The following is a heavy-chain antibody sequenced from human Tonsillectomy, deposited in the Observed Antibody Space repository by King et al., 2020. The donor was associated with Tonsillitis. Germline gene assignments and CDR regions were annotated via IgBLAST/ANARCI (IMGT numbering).Heavy chain of an antibody. CDR2: MSWNSGTI. CDR3: AKDIGWIRSGLHY. CDR1: GFTFDDA. D-gene: IGHD5-12*01. Sequence: VQLVESGGGLVQPGRSLRLSCSASGFTFDDAMHWVRQAPGKGLEWVSGMSWNSGTIGYADSVKGRFTISRDNAKNSLYLQMNSLRAEDTALYYFAKDIGWIRSGLHYWGQGTLVTVSS. J-gene: IGHJ4*02. V-gene: IGHV3-9*01.